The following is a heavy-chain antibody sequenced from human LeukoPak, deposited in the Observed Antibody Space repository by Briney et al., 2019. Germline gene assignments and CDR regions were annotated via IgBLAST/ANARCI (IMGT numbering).Heavy chain of an antibody. V-gene: IGHV4-34*01. D-gene: IGHD6-19*01. J-gene: IGHJ6*03. CDR1: GGSFSGYY. CDR2: INHSVST. Sequence: SETLSLTCAVYGGSFSGYYWSWIRQPPGNGLEWIGEINHSVSTNYNPSLKSRVTISVDTSKNQFSLKLSSVTAADTAVYYCARVLAYSSGWYRFYYYYYMDVWGKGTTVTVSS. CDR3: ARVLAYSSGWYRFYYYYYMDV.